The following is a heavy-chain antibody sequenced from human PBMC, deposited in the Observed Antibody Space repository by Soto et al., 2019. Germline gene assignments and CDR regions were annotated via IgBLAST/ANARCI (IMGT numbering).Heavy chain of an antibody. D-gene: IGHD3-22*01. CDR2: ISSNGGST. V-gene: IGHV3-64*01. J-gene: IGHJ4*02. Sequence: PGRALRLSCAASGFTFSSYAMHWVRQAPGKGLEYVSAISSNGGSTYYANSVKGRFTISRDNSKNTLHLQVNSLRGEDTAVYYCAKEADISGYYPDYWGQGTQVTVSS. CDR3: AKEADISGYYPDY. CDR1: GFTFSSYA.